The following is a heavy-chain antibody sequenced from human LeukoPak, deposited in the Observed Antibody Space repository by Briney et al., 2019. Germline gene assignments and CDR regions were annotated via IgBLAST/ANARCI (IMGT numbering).Heavy chain of an antibody. V-gene: IGHV1-46*01. D-gene: IGHD5-24*01. CDR2: IDPGGDNT. CDR1: GYTFTNYY. CDR3: ARIRDGYNDAYDI. Sequence: GASVKVSCEASGYTFTNYYIHWVRQAPGQGLEWMGLIDPGGDNTDYAQNFQGRATMTRDTSTSTVYMGLSSLRSEDTAVYYCARIRDGYNDAYDIWGQGTVVTVSS. J-gene: IGHJ3*02.